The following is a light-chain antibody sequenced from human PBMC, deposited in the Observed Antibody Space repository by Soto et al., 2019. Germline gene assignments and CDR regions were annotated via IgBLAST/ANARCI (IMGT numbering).Light chain of an antibody. J-gene: IGKJ1*01. CDR2: AAS. Sequence: EIVMTQSPATLSVSPGERATLSCRASQSVSSNLAWYQQKPDQAPRLLIYAASTRATGIPARFSGSGSGTGFTLTISSLQSEDFAVYYCQQYNNWRPWTFGQGTKVEIK. CDR1: QSVSSN. V-gene: IGKV3-15*01. CDR3: QQYNNWRPWT.